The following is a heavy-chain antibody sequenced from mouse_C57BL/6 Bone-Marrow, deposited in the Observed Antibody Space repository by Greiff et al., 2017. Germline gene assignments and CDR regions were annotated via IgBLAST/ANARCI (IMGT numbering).Heavy chain of an antibody. CDR3: ARRSNGSYWYFDV. D-gene: IGHD1-1*01. Sequence: EVHLVESGGGLVKPGGSLKLSCAASGFTFSSYTMSWVRQTPEKRLEWVATISGGGGNTYYPDSVKGRFTISRDNAKNTLYLQMSSLRSEDTALYYCARRSNGSYWYFDVWGTGTTVTVSS. CDR2: ISGGGGNT. CDR1: GFTFSSYT. V-gene: IGHV5-9*01. J-gene: IGHJ1*03.